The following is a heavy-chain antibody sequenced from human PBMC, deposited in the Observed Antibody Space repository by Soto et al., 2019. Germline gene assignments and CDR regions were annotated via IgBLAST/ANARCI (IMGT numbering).Heavy chain of an antibody. V-gene: IGHV4-38-2*02. CDR3: AREKVGTTFFDN. D-gene: IGHD1-1*01. J-gene: IGHJ4*02. CDR1: GFAISRGYY. CDR2: IYPSVSS. Sequence: SETLSLTCNVSGFAISRGYYWSWVRQPPGKGLEWIGSIYPSVSSYHNPSLESRLTLSIDTSKNQFTLKLASVTTADTALYYCAREKVGTTFFDNWGQGTQVTVSS.